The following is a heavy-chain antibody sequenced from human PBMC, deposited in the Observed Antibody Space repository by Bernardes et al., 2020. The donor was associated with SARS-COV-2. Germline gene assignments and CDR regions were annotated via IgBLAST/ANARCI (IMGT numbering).Heavy chain of an antibody. CDR2: INHSGST. Sequence: SETLSLTCAVYGGSFSGYYWSWIRQPPGKGLEWIGEINHSGSTNYNPSLKSRVTISVDTSKNQFSLKLSSVTAADTAVYYCARAFPGSYYPFDYWGQGTLVTVSS. V-gene: IGHV4-34*01. CDR1: GGSFSGYY. D-gene: IGHD1-26*01. J-gene: IGHJ4*02. CDR3: ARAFPGSYYPFDY.